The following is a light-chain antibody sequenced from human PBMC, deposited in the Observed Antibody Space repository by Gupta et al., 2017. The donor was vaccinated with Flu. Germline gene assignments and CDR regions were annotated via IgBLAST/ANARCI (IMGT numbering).Light chain of an antibody. Sequence: EIVMTQSPATLSVSLGERATLSCRASQSVSSNLAWYQQKRGQAPRLLIYAASTRATGIPDRFSGSGSGTEFTLTISSLQFEDFAVYYCQQYENWPLTFGGGTKAEIK. V-gene: IGKV3-15*01. J-gene: IGKJ4*01. CDR1: QSVSSN. CDR2: AAS. CDR3: QQYENWPLT.